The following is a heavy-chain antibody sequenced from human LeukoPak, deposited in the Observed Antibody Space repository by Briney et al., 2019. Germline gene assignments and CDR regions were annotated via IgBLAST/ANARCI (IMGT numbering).Heavy chain of an antibody. D-gene: IGHD1-26*01. CDR1: GDTFTVED. CDR2: IKANSGGT. V-gene: IGHV1-2*04. CDR3: ARSPSSVGYFDY. J-gene: IGHJ4*02. Sequence: ASLSVSSEASGDTFTVEDMHSGPQAPGQRGGGMGRIKANSGGTKYTQTLRSWVTTTRETTISTAYMELSRLRSDAPAVYYCARSPSSVGYFDYWGEGTLVTVS.